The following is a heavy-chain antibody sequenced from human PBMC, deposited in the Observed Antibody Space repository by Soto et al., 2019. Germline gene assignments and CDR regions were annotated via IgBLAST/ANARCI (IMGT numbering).Heavy chain of an antibody. CDR1: GGSISSYY. V-gene: IGHV4-59*01. Sequence: SETLSLTCTVSGGSISSYYWSWIRQPPGKGLEWIGYIYYSGSTNYNPSLKSRVTISVGTSKNQFSLKLSSVTAADTAVYYCARTRVLTGLDPWGQGTLVTVSS. CDR2: IYYSGST. J-gene: IGHJ5*02. CDR3: ARTRVLTGLDP. D-gene: IGHD2-21*02.